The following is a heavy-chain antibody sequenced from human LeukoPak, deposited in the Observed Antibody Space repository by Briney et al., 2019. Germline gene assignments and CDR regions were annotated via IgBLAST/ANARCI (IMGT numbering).Heavy chain of an antibody. CDR1: GFTFSSYW. CDR3: ARELTMVRGAPFDY. J-gene: IGHJ4*01. CDR2: IKQDGSEQ. V-gene: IGHV3-7*01. Sequence: PGGSLRLSCAASGFTFSSYWMSWVRQAPGKGLEWVAHIKQDGSEQYYVDSVKGRFTISRDNAKNSLYLQMNSLRAEDTAVYYCARELTMVRGAPFDYWGXXXLVTVSS. D-gene: IGHD3-10*01.